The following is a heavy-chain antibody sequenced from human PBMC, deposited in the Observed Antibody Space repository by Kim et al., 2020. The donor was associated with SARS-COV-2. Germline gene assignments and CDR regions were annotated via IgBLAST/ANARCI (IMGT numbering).Heavy chain of an antibody. D-gene: IGHD1-1*01. V-gene: IGHV3-30*18. CDR1: GFTFSNHG. CDR3: AKDRRERQPWQDHFDG. Sequence: GGSLRLSCAASGFTFSNHGMHWVRQAPGKGLEWVAVISYDGGKENFADSVKGRFTISRDNSQNTLYLQMNSLRGEDTAVYYCAKDRRERQPWQDHFDGWGQGTLVTVSS. CDR2: ISYDGGKE. J-gene: IGHJ4*02.